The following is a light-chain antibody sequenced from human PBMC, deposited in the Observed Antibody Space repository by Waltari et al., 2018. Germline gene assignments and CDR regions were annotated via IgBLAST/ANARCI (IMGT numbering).Light chain of an antibody. J-gene: IGLJ3*02. CDR2: ANS. CDR3: QSYDSSLSGAWV. V-gene: IGLV1-40*01. Sequence: QSVLTQPPSVSGAPGQRVTISCTGSSSNIGAGYDVHWFQQPPGSAPKLLIYANSNRPSGVPDRFSGAKSGTSASLAISGLQAEDEADYHCQSYDSSLSGAWVFGGGTKLTVL. CDR1: SSNIGAGYD.